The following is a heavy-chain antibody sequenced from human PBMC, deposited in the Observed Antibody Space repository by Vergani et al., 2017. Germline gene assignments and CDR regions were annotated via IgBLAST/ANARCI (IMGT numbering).Heavy chain of an antibody. J-gene: IGHJ3*02. Sequence: QVQLVESGGGVVQPGRSLRLSCAASGFTFSSSAMHWVRQAPGKGLEWVAVISYDGITKYYADSVKGRFTISRDNSKNTLYLQMDSLRVEDTAVYYCARAVTRGGSLVGGAFDIWGRGTMVTVPS. CDR2: ISYDGITK. V-gene: IGHV3-30-3*01. CDR3: ARAVTRGGSLVGGAFDI. CDR1: GFTFSSSA. D-gene: IGHD2-15*01.